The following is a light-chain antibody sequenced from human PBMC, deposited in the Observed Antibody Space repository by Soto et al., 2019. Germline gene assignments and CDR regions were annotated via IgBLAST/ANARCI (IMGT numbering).Light chain of an antibody. Sequence: EIVMTQSPATLSVSPGGRATLSCRASQSVSSNLAWYQQKPGQAPRLLIYGASSRATGIPDRFSGSGSGTDFTLTISRLEPEDFAVYYCQQYGSSPPLTFGGGTKVDIK. CDR2: GAS. J-gene: IGKJ4*01. V-gene: IGKV3-20*01. CDR3: QQYGSSPPLT. CDR1: QSVSSN.